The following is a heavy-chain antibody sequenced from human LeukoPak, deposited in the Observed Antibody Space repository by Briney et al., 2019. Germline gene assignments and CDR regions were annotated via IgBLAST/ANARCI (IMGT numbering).Heavy chain of an antibody. J-gene: IGHJ5*02. CDR1: GGTFSSYA. Sequence: SVKVSCKASGGTFSSYAISWVRQAPGQGLEWMGGIIPIFGTANYAQKFQGRVTITADESTSTAYMELSSLRSEDTAVYYRATHSTYYDFWSGSWFDPWGQGTLVTVSS. D-gene: IGHD3-3*01. CDR3: ATHSTYYDFWSGSWFDP. CDR2: IIPIFGTA. V-gene: IGHV1-69*13.